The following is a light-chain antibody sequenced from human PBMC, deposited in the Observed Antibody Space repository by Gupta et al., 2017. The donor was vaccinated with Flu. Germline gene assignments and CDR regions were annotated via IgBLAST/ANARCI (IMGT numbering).Light chain of an antibody. CDR2: DDS. Sequence: SYVLTPSPSVSVAPGQTAKITCGGNDIRSKMVHWYQQKAGRAPGLVVTDDSDRPSGVPERFSGSNSGNTATLTISRVEAGDEADYYCQVWDTSSEHRVFGGGTKLTVL. CDR3: QVWDTSSEHRV. CDR1: DIRSKM. J-gene: IGLJ3*02. V-gene: IGLV3-21*02.